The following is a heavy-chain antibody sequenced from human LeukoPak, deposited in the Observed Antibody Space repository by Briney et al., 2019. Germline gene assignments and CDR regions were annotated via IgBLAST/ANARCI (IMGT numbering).Heavy chain of an antibody. Sequence: GGSLRLSCEASGFTLSSYAMSWVRQAPGKGLEWVSGISGSGGRTYYADSVKGRFTTSRDNSKNTLYLQMNSLRAEDTAVYYCAKGRAVAGPFDYWGQGTLVTVSS. CDR2: ISGSGGRT. V-gene: IGHV3-23*01. D-gene: IGHD6-19*01. J-gene: IGHJ4*02. CDR3: AKGRAVAGPFDY. CDR1: GFTLSSYA.